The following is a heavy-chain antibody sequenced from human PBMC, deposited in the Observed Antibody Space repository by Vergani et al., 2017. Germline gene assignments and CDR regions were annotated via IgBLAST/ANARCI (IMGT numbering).Heavy chain of an antibody. Sequence: QVQLQQWGAGLLKPSETLSLTCAVYGGSFSGYYWSWIRQPPGKGLEWIGEINHSGSTNYNPSLKSRVTISVDTSKNQFSLKLSSVTAADTAVYYCARGLSTTQRYCSGGSCYSKINWFDPWGQGTLVTVSS. D-gene: IGHD2-15*01. J-gene: IGHJ5*02. CDR2: INHSGST. CDR3: ARGLSTTQRYCSGGSCYSKINWFDP. V-gene: IGHV4-34*01. CDR1: GGSFSGYY.